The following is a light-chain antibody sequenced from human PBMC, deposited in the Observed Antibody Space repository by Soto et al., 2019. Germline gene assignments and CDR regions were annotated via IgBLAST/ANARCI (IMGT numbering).Light chain of an antibody. J-gene: IGLJ1*01. CDR2: EVS. Sequence: QSVLTKPASVSGSPGQSITISCTGSSTDIGFYDFVSWYQQQPGKAPRLVIYEVSGRPSGISVRFSGSKSGNTASLTISGLQADDEGDYYCSSYTKTTTAYVFGTGTKVTVL. CDR3: SSYTKTTTAYV. CDR1: STDIGFYDF. V-gene: IGLV2-14*01.